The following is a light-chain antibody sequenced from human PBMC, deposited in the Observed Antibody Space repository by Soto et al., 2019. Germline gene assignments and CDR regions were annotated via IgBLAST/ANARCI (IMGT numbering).Light chain of an antibody. J-gene: IGKJ2*01. CDR1: QSIGTN. Sequence: ETVMTQSPATLSVSPGDRVTLSCRASQSIGTNLLWLQQSPGQPPRLLISGASDRVAGVPDRFSGSGSGTGFTLAISGLQSEDCAVYYCQQYSGWPRTFGQGTKLEIK. CDR3: QQYSGWPRT. CDR2: GAS. V-gene: IGKV3-15*01.